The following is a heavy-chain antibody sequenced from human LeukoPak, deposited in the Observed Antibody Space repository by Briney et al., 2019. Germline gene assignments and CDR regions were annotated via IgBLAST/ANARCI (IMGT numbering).Heavy chain of an antibody. V-gene: IGHV3-9*01. J-gene: IGHJ4*02. CDR3: AKDMGYCSSTSCYVFDY. CDR2: ISWNSGSI. CDR1: GFTFDDYA. Sequence: PGGSLRLSCAASGFTFDDYAMRWVRQAPGKGLEWVSGISWNSGSIGYADSVKGRFTISRDNAKNSLYLQMNSLRAEDTALYYCAKDMGYCSSTSCYVFDYWGQGTLVTVSS. D-gene: IGHD2-2*01.